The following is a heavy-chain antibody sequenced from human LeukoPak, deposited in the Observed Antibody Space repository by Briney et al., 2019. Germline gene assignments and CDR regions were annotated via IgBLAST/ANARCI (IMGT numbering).Heavy chain of an antibody. CDR1: GFSFSSYE. CDR2: ISASGTLT. J-gene: IGHJ5*02. Sequence: GGSLRLSCAASGFSFSSYEMNWVRQAPGKGLEWISYISASGTLTHYADSVKGRFTISRDSAKNSLYLQMNSLRAEDTAVYYCARDPRNWFDPWGQGTLVTVSS. V-gene: IGHV3-48*03. CDR3: ARDPRNWFDP.